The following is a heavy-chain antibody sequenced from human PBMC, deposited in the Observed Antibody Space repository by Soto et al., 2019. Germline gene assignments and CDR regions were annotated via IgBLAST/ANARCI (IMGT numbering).Heavy chain of an antibody. D-gene: IGHD4-17*01. CDR3: ARPTVTIAFDI. CDR2: IWYDGSNK. V-gene: IGHV3-33*01. Sequence: PWGSLRLSCAASGFTFSSYGMHWVRQAPGKGLEWVAVIWYDGSNKYYADSVKGRFTISRDNSKNTLYLQMNSLRAEDTAVYYCARPTVTIAFDIWGQGTMVTVSS. CDR1: GFTFSSYG. J-gene: IGHJ3*02.